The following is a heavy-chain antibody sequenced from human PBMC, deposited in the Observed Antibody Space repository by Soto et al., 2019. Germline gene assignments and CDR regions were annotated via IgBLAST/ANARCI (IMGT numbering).Heavy chain of an antibody. V-gene: IGHV4-34*01. J-gene: IGHJ4*02. CDR2: INHSGST. Sequence: SETLSLTCAVYGGSFSGYYWSWSRQPPGKGLEWIGEINHSGSTNYNPSLKSRVTISVDTSKNQFSLKLSSVTAADTAVYYCARGFGTNYWGQGTLVTVSS. CDR3: ARGFGTNY. CDR1: GGSFSGYY. D-gene: IGHD2-8*01.